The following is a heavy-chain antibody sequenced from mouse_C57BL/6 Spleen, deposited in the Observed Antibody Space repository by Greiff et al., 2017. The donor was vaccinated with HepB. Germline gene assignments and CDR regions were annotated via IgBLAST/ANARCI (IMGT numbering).Heavy chain of an antibody. V-gene: IGHV6-3*01. CDR1: GFTFSNYW. D-gene: IGHD1-1*01. CDR3: TAITTVVGFDY. Sequence: EVKLVESGGGLVQPGGSMKLSCVASGFTFSNYWMNWVRQSPEKGLEWVAQIRLKSDNYATHYAESVKGRFTISRDDSKSSVYLQMNNLRAEDTGIYYCTAITTVVGFDYWGQGTTLTVSS. CDR2: IRLKSDNYAT. J-gene: IGHJ2*01.